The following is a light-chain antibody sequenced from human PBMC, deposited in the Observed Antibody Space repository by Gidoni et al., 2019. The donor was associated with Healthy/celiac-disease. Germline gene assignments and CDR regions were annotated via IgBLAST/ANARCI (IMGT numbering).Light chain of an antibody. J-gene: IGLJ2*01. CDR2: SNN. CDR3: AAWDDSLNGVV. CDR1: SSNIGSNT. V-gene: IGLV1-44*01. Sequence: QSVLTQPPSASGTPGQRVHISCSGSSSNIGSNTVNWYQHLPGTAPKLLIYSNNQRPSGVPDRFSGSKSGTSASLAISGLQSEYEADYYCAAWDDSLNGVVFGGGTKLTVL.